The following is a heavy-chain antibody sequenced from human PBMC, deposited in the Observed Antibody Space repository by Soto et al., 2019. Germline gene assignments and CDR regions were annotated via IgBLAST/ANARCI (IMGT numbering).Heavy chain of an antibody. J-gene: IGHJ5*02. D-gene: IGHD3-22*01. CDR2: IYHTGTT. V-gene: IGHV4-30-2*01. Sequence: SETLSLTCTVSGGSINSGYYSWTWIRQPPGKGLEWIGYIYHTGTTYYNTSLKSRVTISVDRSKNQFSLKLSSVTAADTAVYFFSRGINYYDSSGDSWFDPWGQGTLVTVS. CDR1: GGSINSGYYS. CDR3: SRGINYYDSSGDSWFDP.